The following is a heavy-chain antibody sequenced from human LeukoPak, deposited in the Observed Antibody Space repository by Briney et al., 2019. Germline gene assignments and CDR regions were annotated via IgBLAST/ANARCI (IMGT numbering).Heavy chain of an antibody. CDR1: GFTFSSYW. J-gene: IGHJ4*02. CDR2: INSDGSST. CDR3: ARVTGYSGSYYGY. V-gene: IGHV3-74*01. Sequence: GGSLRLSCAASGFTFSSYWMHWVRQAPGKGLVWVSHINSDGSSTSYADSVKGRFTISRDNAKNTLYLQMNSLRAEDTAVYYCARVTGYSGSYYGYWGQGTLVTVSS. D-gene: IGHD1-26*01.